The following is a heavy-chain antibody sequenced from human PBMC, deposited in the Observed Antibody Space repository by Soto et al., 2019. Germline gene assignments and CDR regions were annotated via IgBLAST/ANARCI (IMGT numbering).Heavy chain of an antibody. D-gene: IGHD1-26*01. CDR2: IYYSGST. V-gene: IGHV4-31*03. Sequence: LSLTCTVSGGSISSGGYYWSWIRQHPGKGLEWIGYIYYSGSTYYNPSLKSRVTISVDTSKNQFSLKLSSVTAADTAVYYCARNARVGATHFDYWGQGTLVTVSS. J-gene: IGHJ4*02. CDR3: ARNARVGATHFDY. CDR1: GGSISSGGYY.